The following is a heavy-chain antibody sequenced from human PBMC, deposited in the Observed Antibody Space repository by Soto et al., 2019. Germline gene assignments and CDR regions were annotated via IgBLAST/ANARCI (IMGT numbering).Heavy chain of an antibody. CDR1: GDSISRNGYF. J-gene: IGHJ6*02. Sequence: QVQLQESGPGLVKPSQTLSLTCSVSGDSISRNGYFWTWIRQHPGKGLEWIGYIYYDGRSYNTPSLKSRVIISVDTSKNQFSLNLTAVTAADTAVYYCARGTMLRGPGYYYAMDVWGQGTTVTVSS. D-gene: IGHD3-10*01. CDR2: IYYDGRS. V-gene: IGHV4-31*03. CDR3: ARGTMLRGPGYYYAMDV.